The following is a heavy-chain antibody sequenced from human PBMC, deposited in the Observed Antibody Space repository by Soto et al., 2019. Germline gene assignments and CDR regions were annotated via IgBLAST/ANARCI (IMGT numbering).Heavy chain of an antibody. CDR2: MNPNSGNT. J-gene: IGHJ3*02. D-gene: IGHD3-9*01. Sequence: GASVKVSCKASGYTFTSYDINWVRQATGQGLEWMGWMNPNSGNTGYAQKFQGRVTMTRNTSISTAYMELSSLRSKDTAVYYCARVPMYYDILTGYYISASDAFDIWGQGTMVTVSS. V-gene: IGHV1-8*01. CDR1: GYTFTSYD. CDR3: ARVPMYYDILTGYYISASDAFDI.